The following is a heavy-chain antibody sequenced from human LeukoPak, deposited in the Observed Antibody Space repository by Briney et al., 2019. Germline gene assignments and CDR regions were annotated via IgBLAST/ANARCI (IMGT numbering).Heavy chain of an antibody. V-gene: IGHV3-9*01. Sequence: AGGSLRLSCAASGFTFDDYAMHWVRQAPGKGLEWVSGISWNSGSIGYADSVKGRFTISRDNAKNSLYLQMNSLRAEDTALYYCARGYGDYVDYFDYWGQGTLVTVSS. CDR3: ARGYGDYVDYFDY. CDR2: ISWNSGSI. D-gene: IGHD4-17*01. CDR1: GFTFDDYA. J-gene: IGHJ4*02.